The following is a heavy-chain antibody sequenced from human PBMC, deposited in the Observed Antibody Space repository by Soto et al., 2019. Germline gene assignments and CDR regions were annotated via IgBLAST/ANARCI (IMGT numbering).Heavy chain of an antibody. CDR1: GFTFIIHA. Sequence: GESVRRSCAASGFTFIIHARSWVRQGPGNAPDWVSDISGSGGSTYYADSMKGRFTISRDNYKHTLYLQMNSLRAEDTAVYYCAKDSRGYYWGQGTLVTVS. J-gene: IGHJ4*02. V-gene: IGHV3-23*01. CDR3: AKDSRGYY. CDR2: ISGSGGST. D-gene: IGHD3-22*01.